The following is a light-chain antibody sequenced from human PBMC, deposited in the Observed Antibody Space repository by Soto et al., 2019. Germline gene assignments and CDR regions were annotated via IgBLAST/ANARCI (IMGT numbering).Light chain of an antibody. V-gene: IGKV3-15*01. Sequence: EVVMTQSPATLSVSPGERATLSCRASQTVSSNLAWYQQKPGQSPRLLIYGTSTRATGVPARFSGSGSGTDFTLTISSLQSEDFAVYYCQQYTNWPPNTFGQGTRLEIK. J-gene: IGKJ5*01. CDR3: QQYTNWPPNT. CDR2: GTS. CDR1: QTVSSN.